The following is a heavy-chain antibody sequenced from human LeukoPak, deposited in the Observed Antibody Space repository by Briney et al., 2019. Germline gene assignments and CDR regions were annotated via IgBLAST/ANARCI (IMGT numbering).Heavy chain of an antibody. CDR2: FEPEDGET. Sequence: GASVKVSCKVSGYTLSELSMHWVRQAPGKGLEWMGGFEPEDGETIYAQKFQGRVTMTRNTSISTAYMELSSLRSEDTAVYYCARGTQAYDFWSGYYTSSFDYWGQGTLVTVSS. CDR1: GYTLSELS. J-gene: IGHJ4*02. V-gene: IGHV1-24*01. D-gene: IGHD3-3*01. CDR3: ARGTQAYDFWSGYYTSSFDY.